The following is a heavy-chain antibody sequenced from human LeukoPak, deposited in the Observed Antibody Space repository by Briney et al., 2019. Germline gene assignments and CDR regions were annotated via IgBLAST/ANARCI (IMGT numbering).Heavy chain of an antibody. D-gene: IGHD3-22*01. V-gene: IGHV4-34*01. Sequence: SETLSLTCAVYGGSFSGYYWSWIRQPPGKGLEWIGEINHSGSTNYNPSLKSRVTISVDTSKNQFSLKLSSVTAADTAVYYCARGLLYYYDGSGYYYGGKEPLFTVS. CDR3: ARGLLYYYDGSGYYY. CDR2: INHSGST. J-gene: IGHJ4*02. CDR1: GGSFSGYY.